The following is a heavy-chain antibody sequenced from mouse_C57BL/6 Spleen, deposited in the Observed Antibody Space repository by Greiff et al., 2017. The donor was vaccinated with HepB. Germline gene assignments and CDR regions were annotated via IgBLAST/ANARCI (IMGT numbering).Heavy chain of an antibody. Sequence: VQLVESGPGLVQPSQSLSITCTVSGFSLTSYGVHWVRQSPGKGLEWLGVIWSGGSTDYNAAFISRLSISKDNSKSQVFFKMNSLQADDTAIYYCARRGGSSYPWYFDVWGTGTTVTVSS. CDR3: ARRGGSSYPWYFDV. CDR1: GFSLTSYG. CDR2: IWSGGST. D-gene: IGHD1-1*01. J-gene: IGHJ1*03. V-gene: IGHV2-2*01.